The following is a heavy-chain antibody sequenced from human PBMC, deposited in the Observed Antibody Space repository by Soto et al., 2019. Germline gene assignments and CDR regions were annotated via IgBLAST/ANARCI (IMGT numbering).Heavy chain of an antibody. CDR1: GFAFSGDW. CDR2: VDGNGSPT. J-gene: IGHJ5*02. Sequence: EVRLVESGGGLVQPGGSLRLSCAASGFAFSGDWMHWVRQAPGKGLVWVARVDGNGSPTNYADFVRGRFTISRDNVKNTLALQMNSLSVEDTAVYYCVRDQGAAWGQGTVVTVSS. CDR3: VRDQGAA. V-gene: IGHV3-74*01.